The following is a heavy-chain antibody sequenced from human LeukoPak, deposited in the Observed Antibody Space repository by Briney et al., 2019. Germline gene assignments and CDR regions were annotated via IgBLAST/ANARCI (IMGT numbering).Heavy chain of an antibody. D-gene: IGHD3-9*01. Sequence: PGGSLRLSCAASGVTFSSYSMNWGRQAPGKGLEWVSYISSSSSTIYYADSVKGRVTISRENAKNSLYLQMNSLRAEDTAVYYCARDRILTGYQFDYWGQGTLVTVSS. V-gene: IGHV3-48*01. CDR1: GVTFSSYS. J-gene: IGHJ4*02. CDR2: ISSSSSTI. CDR3: ARDRILTGYQFDY.